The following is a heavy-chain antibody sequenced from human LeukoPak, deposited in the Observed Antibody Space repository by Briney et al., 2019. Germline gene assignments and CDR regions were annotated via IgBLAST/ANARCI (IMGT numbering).Heavy chain of an antibody. V-gene: IGHV4-59*08. CDR3: ARHIVGYYYYGMDV. J-gene: IGHJ6*02. CDR1: GGSISSYY. Sequence: PSETLSLICTVSGGSISSYYWSWIRQPPGKGLEWIGYIYYSGSTNYNPSLKSRVTISVDTSKNQFSLKLSSVTAADTAVYYCARHIVGYYYYGMDVWGQGTTVTVSS. CDR2: IYYSGST. D-gene: IGHD2-21*01.